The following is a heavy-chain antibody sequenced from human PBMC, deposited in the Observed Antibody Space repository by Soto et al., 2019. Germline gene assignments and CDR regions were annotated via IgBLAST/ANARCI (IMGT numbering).Heavy chain of an antibody. CDR1: GGTFSSYA. CDR2: VIPIFGTA. J-gene: IGHJ6*02. CDR3: ARGSDPYYYYYGMDV. Sequence: SVKVSCKASGGTFSSYAISWVRQAPGQGLEWMGGVIPIFGTANYAQKFQGRVTITADKSTSTAYMELSSLRSEDTAVYYCARGSDPYYYYYGMDVWGQGTTVTVSS. V-gene: IGHV1-69*06.